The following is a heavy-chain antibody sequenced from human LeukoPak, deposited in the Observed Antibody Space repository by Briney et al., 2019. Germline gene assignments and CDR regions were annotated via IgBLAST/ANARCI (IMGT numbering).Heavy chain of an antibody. D-gene: IGHD6-13*01. CDR1: GGSISSYY. J-gene: IGHJ6*03. CDR3: ARYGRYSSSYYYYYMDV. Sequence: SETLSLTCTVSGGSISSYYWSWIRQPPGKGLEWIGYIYYSGSTNYNPSLKSRVTISVDTSKNQFSLKLSSVTAADTAVYYCARYGRYSSSYYYYYMDVWGKGTAVTVSS. CDR2: IYYSGST. V-gene: IGHV4-59*01.